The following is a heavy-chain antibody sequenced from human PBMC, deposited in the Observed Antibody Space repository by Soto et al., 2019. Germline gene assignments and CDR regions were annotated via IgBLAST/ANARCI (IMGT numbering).Heavy chain of an antibody. CDR2: MNPNSGNT. CDR1: GYTFTSYD. Sequence: ASVKVSCKASGYTFTSYDINWVRQATGQGLEWMGWMNPNSGNTGYAQKFQGRVTMTRNTSISTAYMELSSLRSEDTAVYYCAREGQWRRRKYFDYWGQGTLVTVSS. J-gene: IGHJ4*02. CDR3: AREGQWRRRKYFDY. D-gene: IGHD6-19*01. V-gene: IGHV1-8*01.